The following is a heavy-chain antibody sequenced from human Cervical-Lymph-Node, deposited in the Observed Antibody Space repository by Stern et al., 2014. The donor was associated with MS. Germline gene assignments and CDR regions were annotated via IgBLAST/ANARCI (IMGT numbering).Heavy chain of an antibody. J-gene: IGHJ4*02. CDR2: IFPGGSDI. CDR1: GYTFTSYW. CDR3: ARQRYFDY. Sequence: VQLVESGPEVKMPGESLKISCQASGYTFTSYWIGWVRQMPGKGLEWIAIIFPGGSDIRYRPSFQGQFPLSSHNSSRTAYWQWNNLKASDTAIYYCARQRYFDYWGQGTLVTVSS. V-gene: IGHV5-51*01.